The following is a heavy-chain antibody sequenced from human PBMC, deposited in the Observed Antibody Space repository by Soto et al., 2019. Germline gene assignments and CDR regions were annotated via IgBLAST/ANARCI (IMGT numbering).Heavy chain of an antibody. V-gene: IGHV1-3*01. CDR2: INAGNGNT. CDR1: GYTFTSYA. CDR3: AREGLRYFDWLWADAFDI. Sequence: ASVKVSCKASGYTFTSYAMHWVRQAPRQRLEWMGWINAGNGNTKYSQKFQGRVTITRDTSASTAYMELSSLRSEDTAVYYCAREGLRYFDWLWADAFDIWGQGTMVTVSS. J-gene: IGHJ3*02. D-gene: IGHD3-9*01.